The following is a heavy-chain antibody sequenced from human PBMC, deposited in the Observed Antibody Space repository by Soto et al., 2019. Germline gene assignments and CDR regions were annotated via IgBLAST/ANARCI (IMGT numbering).Heavy chain of an antibody. CDR2: ISSNGGST. J-gene: IGHJ4*02. Sequence: PGGSLRPSCSASGFTFSSYAMHWVRQAPGKGLEYVSAISSNGGSTYYADSVKGRFTISRDNSKNTLYLQMSSLRAEDTAVYYCVKDRPTRIQLWLHIFDYWGQGTLVTVSS. CDR1: GFTFSSYA. V-gene: IGHV3-64D*06. D-gene: IGHD5-18*01. CDR3: VKDRPTRIQLWLHIFDY.